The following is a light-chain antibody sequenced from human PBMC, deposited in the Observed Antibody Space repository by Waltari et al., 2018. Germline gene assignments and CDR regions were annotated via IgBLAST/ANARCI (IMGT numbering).Light chain of an antibody. J-gene: IGKJ4*01. CDR1: QSISSN. V-gene: IGKV3-15*01. Sequence: EIVMTQSPATLSVSPGERATLTCRASQSISSNLAWYQQKPGQAPRLLIYSASARATGFPARFSGSVSGTEFTLTISSLQSEDFAVYYCQQYNNWPLTFGGGTKVEIK. CDR2: SAS. CDR3: QQYNNWPLT.